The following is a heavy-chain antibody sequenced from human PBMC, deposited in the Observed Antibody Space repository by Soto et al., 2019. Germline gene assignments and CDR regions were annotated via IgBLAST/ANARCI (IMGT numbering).Heavy chain of an antibody. V-gene: IGHV4-38-2*02. CDR2: IYHSGST. D-gene: IGHD3-3*01. CDR1: GYSISSGYY. J-gene: IGHJ4*02. Sequence: SETLSLTCAASGYSISSGYYWGWIRQRPGKGLERIGSIYHSGSTYYNPSLKSRVTISVDTSKNQFSLKLSSVTAADTAVYYCAIDPRTIFGVVIIPGYFDYWGQGPLVTVSS. CDR3: AIDPRTIFGVVIIPGYFDY.